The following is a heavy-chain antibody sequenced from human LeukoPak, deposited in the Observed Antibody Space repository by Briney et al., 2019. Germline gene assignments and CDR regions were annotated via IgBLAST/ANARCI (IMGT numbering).Heavy chain of an antibody. CDR3: ARMGDWGQYFDY. D-gene: IGHD7-27*01. V-gene: IGHV3-7*05. Sequence: GGSLRLSCAASGFTFSKSWMTWVRQAPGKGLEWVANIKQEGNEKNYVDSVKGRFTISRDNAKNSLYLQMNSLRAEDTAVYYCARMGDWGQYFDYWGQGTLVTVSS. CDR1: GFTFSKSW. J-gene: IGHJ4*02. CDR2: IKQEGNEK.